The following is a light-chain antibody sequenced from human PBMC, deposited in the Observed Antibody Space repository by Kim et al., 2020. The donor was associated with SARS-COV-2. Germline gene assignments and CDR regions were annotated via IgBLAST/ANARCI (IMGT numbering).Light chain of an antibody. Sequence: APGKTARITCGGNNIGSKSVHWYQQKPGQAPVLVIYYNSDRPSGILERFSGANSGNTATLTISRVEAGDEADYYCQVWDGSSDHRMFGGGTQLTVL. CDR2: YNS. J-gene: IGLJ3*02. CDR1: NIGSKS. V-gene: IGLV3-21*04. CDR3: QVWDGSSDHRM.